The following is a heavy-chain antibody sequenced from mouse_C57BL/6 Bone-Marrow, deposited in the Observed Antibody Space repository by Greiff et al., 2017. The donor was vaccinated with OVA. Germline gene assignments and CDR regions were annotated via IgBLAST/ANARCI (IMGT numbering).Heavy chain of an antibody. CDR1: GFTFSSYG. CDR3: ARRGLGRYWYFDV. CDR2: ISSGGSYT. J-gene: IGHJ1*03. V-gene: IGHV5-6*01. Sequence: DVQLQESGGDLVKPGGSLKLSCAASGFTFSSYGMSWVRQTPDKRLEWVATISSGGSYTYYPDSVKGRFTISRDNAKNTLYLQMSSLKSDDTAMYYCARRGLGRYWYFDVWGTGTTVTVSS. D-gene: IGHD4-1*01.